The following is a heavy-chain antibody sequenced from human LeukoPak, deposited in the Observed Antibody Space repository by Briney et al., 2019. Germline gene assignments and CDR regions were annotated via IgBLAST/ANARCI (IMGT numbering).Heavy chain of an antibody. V-gene: IGHV3-23*01. J-gene: IGHJ4*02. CDR3: ARRGAGSGGLDY. D-gene: IGHD6-19*01. CDR2: IIETGASP. Sequence: XXPXXGLEWVSTIIETGASPYYADSVRGRFTVSRDSSKNMFYLQMNSLRAEDTAIYYCARRGAGSGGLDYWGQGTLVTVSS.